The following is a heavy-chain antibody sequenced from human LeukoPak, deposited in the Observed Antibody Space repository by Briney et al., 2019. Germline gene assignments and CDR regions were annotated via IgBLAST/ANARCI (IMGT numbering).Heavy chain of an antibody. J-gene: IGHJ4*02. CDR3: AKEYYDSSGYLVD. Sequence: GGSLRLSCAASGFTFSSYGMHWVRQAPGKGLEWVAVISYDGSNKYYADSAKGRFTISRDNSKNTLYLQMNSLRAEDTAVYYCAKEYYDSSGYLVDWGQGTLVTVSS. CDR2: ISYDGSNK. V-gene: IGHV3-30*18. D-gene: IGHD3-22*01. CDR1: GFTFSSYG.